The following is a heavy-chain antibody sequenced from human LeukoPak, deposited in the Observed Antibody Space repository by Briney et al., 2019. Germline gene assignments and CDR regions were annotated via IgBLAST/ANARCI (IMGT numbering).Heavy chain of an antibody. CDR1: RGAFSGYY. CDR3: ARGKRGYSSSWYDY. D-gene: IGHD6-13*01. CDR2: TNHSGNT. Sequence: PSQTLSLTCAVYRGAFSGYYWSWILQPPGHGLEWIRETNHSGNTNYNPSLKSRVTISVATSKNQFSLKLSSVTAADTAVYYCARGKRGYSSSWYDYWGQGTLVTVSS. V-gene: IGHV4-34*01. J-gene: IGHJ4*02.